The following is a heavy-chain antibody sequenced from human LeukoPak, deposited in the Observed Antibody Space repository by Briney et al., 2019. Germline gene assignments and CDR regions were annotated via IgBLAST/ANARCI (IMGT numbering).Heavy chain of an antibody. D-gene: IGHD1-26*01. CDR1: GFTFSSYD. CDR3: ARDASLSSTAVIRGSFFDY. J-gene: IGHJ4*02. CDR2: IGTAGDT. Sequence: SGGSLRLSCAASGFTFSSYDMHWVRQATGKGLEWVSAIGTAGDTYYPGSVKGRFTISRENAKNSLYLQMNSLRAGDTAVYYCARDASLSSTAVIRGSFFDYWGPGNLVTVSS. V-gene: IGHV3-13*01.